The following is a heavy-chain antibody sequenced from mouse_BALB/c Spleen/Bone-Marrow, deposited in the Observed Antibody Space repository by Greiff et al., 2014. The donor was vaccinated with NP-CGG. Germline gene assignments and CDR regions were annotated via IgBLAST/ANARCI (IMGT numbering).Heavy chain of an antibody. J-gene: IGHJ3*01. D-gene: IGHD2-2*01. CDR1: GFNIKDTY. CDR3: ARNYGYGKSFAY. CDR2: IDPANGNT. V-gene: IGHV14-3*02. Sequence: VQLQQSGAELVKPGASVKLSCTASGFNIKDTYMHWVKQRPEQGLEWIGRIDPANGNTKYDPKFQGKATITADTSSNTAYLQLSSLTSEDTAVYYCARNYGYGKSFAYGGQGTLVTVSA.